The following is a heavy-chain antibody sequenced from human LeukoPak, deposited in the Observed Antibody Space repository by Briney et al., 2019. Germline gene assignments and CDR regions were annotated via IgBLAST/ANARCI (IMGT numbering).Heavy chain of an antibody. Sequence: GGSLRLSCAASGFTFSTYGMHWVRQARGKGLEWVAVIWFDGSNKYYADSVKGRFTISRDNSKNTLYLQMDSLRAEDTAVYYCARVWGVTKFGIDYWGQGTLVTVSS. CDR1: GFTFSTYG. CDR2: IWFDGSNK. CDR3: ARVWGVTKFGIDY. J-gene: IGHJ4*02. V-gene: IGHV3-33*01. D-gene: IGHD3-10*02.